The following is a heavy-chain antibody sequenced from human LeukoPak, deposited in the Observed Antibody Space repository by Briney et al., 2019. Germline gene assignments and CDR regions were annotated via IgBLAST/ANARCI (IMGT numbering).Heavy chain of an antibody. J-gene: IGHJ4*02. Sequence: PGGSLRLSCAASGFTVSSTYMRWVRQAPGKGLEWGSVIYTGGSTYYADSVKGRFTISRDNSKNTLYLQMNSLRAEDTAVYYCARDNYGGDLDYWGQGTLVTVSS. D-gene: IGHD4-23*01. CDR3: ARDNYGGDLDY. CDR2: IYTGGST. CDR1: GFTVSSTY. V-gene: IGHV3-53*01.